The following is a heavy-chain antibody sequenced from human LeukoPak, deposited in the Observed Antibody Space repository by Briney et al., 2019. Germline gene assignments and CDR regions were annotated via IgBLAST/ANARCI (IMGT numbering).Heavy chain of an antibody. CDR2: ISAYNGNT. Sequence: SVEVSCKASGYTFTSYGISWVRQAPGQGLEWMGWISAYNGNTNYAQTLQDRVTMTTDTSTSTAYMELRSLRSDDTAVYYCARDRPDYYGSGSSYYLDYWGQGTLVTVSS. J-gene: IGHJ4*02. D-gene: IGHD3-10*01. V-gene: IGHV1-18*01. CDR1: GYTFTSYG. CDR3: ARDRPDYYGSGSSYYLDY.